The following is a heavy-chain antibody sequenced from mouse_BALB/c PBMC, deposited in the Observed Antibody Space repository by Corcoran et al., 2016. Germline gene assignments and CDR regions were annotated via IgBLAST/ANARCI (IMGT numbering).Heavy chain of an antibody. V-gene: IGHV8-8*01. Sequence: QVPLKESGPGILKPSQTLRLTGSFSGFSLSTSGLGVGWFRQPSGKGVEWLAHIWWDDDKYYNPSLKSQLTNSKDTSRNQVFLKITSVDTAVTATYCCARSPSADAMDYWGQGTSVTVSS. D-gene: IGHD6-1*01. CDR2: IWWDDDK. J-gene: IGHJ4*01. CDR3: ARSPSADAMDY. CDR1: GFSLSTSGLG.